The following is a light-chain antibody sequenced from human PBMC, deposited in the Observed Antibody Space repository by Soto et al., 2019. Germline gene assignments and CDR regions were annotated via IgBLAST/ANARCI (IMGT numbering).Light chain of an antibody. CDR2: DAS. J-gene: IGKJ4*01. CDR3: HQRTKWPLT. Sequence: EIVLTQSPATLSLSPGERASLSCRASQSISVYLAWYQQKPGQAPRLLIYDASNRDTGIPARFSDSGSGTDFALSISSLEPGDFAVYYCHQRTKWPLTFVGGTKVEIK. CDR1: QSISVY. V-gene: IGKV3-11*01.